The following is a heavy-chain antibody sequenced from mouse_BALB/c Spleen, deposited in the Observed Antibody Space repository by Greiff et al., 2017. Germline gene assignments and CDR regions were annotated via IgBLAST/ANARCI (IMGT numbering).Heavy chain of an antibody. D-gene: IGHD1-2*01. V-gene: IGHV2-6-4*01. CDR1: GFSLSRYS. CDR3: ARNEEITTARFAY. Sequence: VQLKESGPGLVAPSQSLSITCTVSGFSLSRYSVHWVRQPPGKGLEWLGMIWGGGSTDYNSALKSRLSISKDNSKSQVFLKMNSLQTDDTAMYYCARNEEITTARFAYWGQGTLVTVSA. J-gene: IGHJ3*01. CDR2: IWGGGST.